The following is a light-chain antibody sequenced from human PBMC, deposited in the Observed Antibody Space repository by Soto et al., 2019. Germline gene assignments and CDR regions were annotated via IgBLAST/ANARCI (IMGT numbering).Light chain of an antibody. Sequence: EIVFTQSPATLSLSPGESATLSFRPSQSVSSSYLAWYQQKPGQAPRLLIYGASSRATGIPDRFSGSGSGTDFTLTISRLEPEDFAVYYCQQYGSSPRTFGQGTKVDI. CDR2: GAS. V-gene: IGKV3-20*01. J-gene: IGKJ1*01. CDR1: QSVSSSY. CDR3: QQYGSSPRT.